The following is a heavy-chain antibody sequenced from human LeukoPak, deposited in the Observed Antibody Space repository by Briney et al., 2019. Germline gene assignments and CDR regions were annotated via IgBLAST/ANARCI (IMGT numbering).Heavy chain of an antibody. Sequence: PGGSLRLSCTASGFSLNKHWMHWVRHAPGGGLVWVSRIDPNGGGSDSAHPLRGRFTISRDNARNTPYLQLESLRAEDTAVYSCARPPDSLANAYDVWGQGTMVTVSS. J-gene: IGHJ3*01. CDR3: ARPPDSLANAYDV. CDR2: IDPNGGGS. CDR1: GFSLNKHW. V-gene: IGHV3-74*01. D-gene: IGHD3-22*01.